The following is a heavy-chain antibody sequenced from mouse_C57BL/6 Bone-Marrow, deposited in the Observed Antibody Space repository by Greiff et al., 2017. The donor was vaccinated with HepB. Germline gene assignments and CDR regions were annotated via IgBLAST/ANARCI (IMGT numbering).Heavy chain of an antibody. CDR1: GFTFSDYY. Sequence: VQLKESEGGLVQPGSSMKLSCTASGFTFSDYYMAWVRQVPEKGLEWVANINYDGSSTYYLDSLKSRFIISRDNAKNILYLQMSSLKSEDTATYYCARDSYSNYGVYAMDYWGQGTSVTVSS. J-gene: IGHJ4*01. D-gene: IGHD2-5*01. CDR2: INYDGSST. V-gene: IGHV5-16*01. CDR3: ARDSYSNYGVYAMDY.